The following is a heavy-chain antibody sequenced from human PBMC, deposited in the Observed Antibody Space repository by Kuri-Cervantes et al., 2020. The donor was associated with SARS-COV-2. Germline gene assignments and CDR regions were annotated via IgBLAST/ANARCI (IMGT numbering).Heavy chain of an antibody. V-gene: IGHV3-53*01. D-gene: IGHD2-2*01. CDR2: LYSGGNT. CDR3: TRGHPAAARGMDV. Sequence: GGSLRLSCAASGFTFDDYGMSWVRQAPGKGLEWVSVLYSGGNTYYADSVKGRFTISRDSSDNTLNLQMNSLRADDTAVYYCTRGHPAAARGMDVWGQGTSVTVSS. J-gene: IGHJ6*02. CDR1: GFTFDDYG.